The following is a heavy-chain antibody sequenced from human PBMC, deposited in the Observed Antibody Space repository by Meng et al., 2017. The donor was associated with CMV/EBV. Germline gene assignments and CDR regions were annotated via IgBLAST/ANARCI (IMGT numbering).Heavy chain of an antibody. CDR2: ISGSGGST. Sequence: TLNNYAMTWVRQPPGKGLEWVSAISGSGGSTYFGDSVKGRFTISRDNSKDTLYLQMNSLRPEDTAVYYCAKLYDGGGFYRPWDAFDIWGQGTMVTVSS. J-gene: IGHJ3*02. D-gene: IGHD3-22*01. CDR1: TLNNYA. CDR3: AKLYDGGGFYRPWDAFDI. V-gene: IGHV3-23*01.